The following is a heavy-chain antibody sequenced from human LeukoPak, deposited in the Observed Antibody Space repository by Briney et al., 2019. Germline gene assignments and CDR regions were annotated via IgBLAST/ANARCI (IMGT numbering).Heavy chain of an antibody. CDR3: AREPRVAPAAIRSLPHAEEYYYYYYGMDV. CDR2: ISYDGSNK. J-gene: IGHJ6*02. Sequence: GRSLRLSCAASGFTFSSYAMHWVRQAPGKGLEWVAVISYDGSNKYYADSVEGRFTISRDNSKNTLYLQMNSLRAEDTAVYYCAREPRVAPAAIRSLPHAEEYYYYYYGMDVWGQGTTVTVSS. CDR1: GFTFSSYA. V-gene: IGHV3-30-3*01. D-gene: IGHD2-2*02.